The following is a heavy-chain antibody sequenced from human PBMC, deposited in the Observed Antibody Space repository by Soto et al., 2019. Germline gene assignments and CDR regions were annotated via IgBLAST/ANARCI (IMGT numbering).Heavy chain of an antibody. CDR2: IYWDDDK. Sequence: QITLKESGPTLVKPTQTLTLTCTFSGFSLTTSGEGVAWIRQPPGKALEWLALIYWDDDKVYSPSLKSRLTITKDTSKNQVVLTMTNMDPVDTATYYCAHRHAQWWVYAFWGLGTLVTVSS. D-gene: IGHD2-15*01. J-gene: IGHJ1*01. V-gene: IGHV2-5*02. CDR1: GFSLTTSGEG. CDR3: AHRHAQWWVYAF.